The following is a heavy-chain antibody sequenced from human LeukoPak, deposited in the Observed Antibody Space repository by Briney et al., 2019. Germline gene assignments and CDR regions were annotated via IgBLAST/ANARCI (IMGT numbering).Heavy chain of an antibody. Sequence: ASVKVSCKASGYTFTSYDINWVRQATGQGLEWMGWMNPNSGNTGYAQKFQGRVTITRNTSISTAYMELSSLRSEDTAVYYCARDAGTSYYYYMDVWGKGTTVTVSS. D-gene: IGHD3-10*01. CDR3: ARDAGTSYYYYMDV. CDR2: MNPNSGNT. V-gene: IGHV1-8*03. CDR1: GYTFTSYD. J-gene: IGHJ6*03.